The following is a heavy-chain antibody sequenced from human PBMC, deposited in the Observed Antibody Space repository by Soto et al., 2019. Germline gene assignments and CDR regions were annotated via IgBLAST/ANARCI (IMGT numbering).Heavy chain of an antibody. Sequence: GGSLRLSCAASGFTFSSYAMSWVRQAPGKGLEWVAVISYDGSNKYYADSVKGRFTISRDNSKNTLYLQMNSLRAEDTAVYYCAKDIVPGVIRENNWFDPWGQGTLVTVSS. CDR3: AKDIVPGVIRENNWFDP. J-gene: IGHJ5*02. D-gene: IGHD2-21*01. V-gene: IGHV3-30*18. CDR1: GFTFSSYA. CDR2: ISYDGSNK.